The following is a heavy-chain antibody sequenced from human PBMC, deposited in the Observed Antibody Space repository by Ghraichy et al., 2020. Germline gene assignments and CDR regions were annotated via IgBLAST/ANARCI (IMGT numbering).Heavy chain of an antibody. Sequence: GGSLRLSCAASGFTFSNYGMSWVRQAPGKGLEWVANIKQDGSDKYYVDSVTGRFTISRDNAKNSLYLQMNSLRAEDTAVYYCARHCYYWTGYVLYYSYGMDFWGQGTTVTVSS. J-gene: IGHJ6*02. CDR1: GFTFSNYG. CDR3: ARHCYYWTGYVLYYSYGMDF. D-gene: IGHD3/OR15-3a*01. V-gene: IGHV3-7*05. CDR2: IKQDGSDK.